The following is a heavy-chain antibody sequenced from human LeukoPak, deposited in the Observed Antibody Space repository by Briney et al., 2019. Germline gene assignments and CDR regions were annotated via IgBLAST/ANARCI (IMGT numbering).Heavy chain of an antibody. CDR2: IYYSGST. CDR3: ARFRRLVSFDY. J-gene: IGHJ4*02. V-gene: IGHV4-59*01. CDR1: GGSISSYY. Sequence: SETLSLTCTVSGGSISSYYWSWIRQPPGKGLEWIGYIYYSGSTNYNPSLKSRVTISVDTSKNQFSLKLSSVTAADTAVYYCARFRRLVSFDYWGQGTLVTVSS. D-gene: IGHD6-19*01.